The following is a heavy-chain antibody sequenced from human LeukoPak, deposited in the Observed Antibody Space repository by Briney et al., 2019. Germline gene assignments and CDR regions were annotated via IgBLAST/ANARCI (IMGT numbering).Heavy chain of an antibody. CDR3: AKDREGGSYLVGAFDI. CDR2: ISGSGGST. Sequence: PGGSLRLSCAASGFTFSSYWMSWVRQAPGKGLEWVSAISGSGGSTYYADSVKGRFTISRDNSKNTLYLQMNSLRAEDTAVYYCAKDREGGSYLVGAFDIWGQGTMVTVSS. V-gene: IGHV3-23*01. J-gene: IGHJ3*02. D-gene: IGHD1-26*01. CDR1: GFTFSSYW.